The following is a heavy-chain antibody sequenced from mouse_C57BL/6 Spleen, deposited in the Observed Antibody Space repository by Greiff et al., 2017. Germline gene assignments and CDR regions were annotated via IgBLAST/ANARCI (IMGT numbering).Heavy chain of an antibody. D-gene: IGHD2-4*01. Sequence: EVQVVESEGGLVQPGSSMKLSCTASGFTFSDYYMAWVRQVPEKGLEWVANINYDGSSTYYLDSLKSRFIISRDNAKNILYLQMSSLKSEDTATYYCARGDYAWYFDVWGTGTTVTVSS. V-gene: IGHV5-16*01. CDR2: INYDGSST. CDR1: GFTFSDYY. CDR3: ARGDYAWYFDV. J-gene: IGHJ1*03.